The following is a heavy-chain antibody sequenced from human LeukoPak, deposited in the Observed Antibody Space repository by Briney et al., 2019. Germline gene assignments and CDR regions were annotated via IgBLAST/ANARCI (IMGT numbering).Heavy chain of an antibody. D-gene: IGHD3-10*01. J-gene: IGHJ4*02. CDR3: ARIGITMVRGAVDY. CDR1: GFTVSSNY. CDR2: IYSGGST. Sequence: GGSLRLSCAASGFTVSSNYMSWVRQAPGKGLEWVSVIYSGGSTYYADSVKGRFTISRDNSKNTLYLQMNSLRAEDTAVYYCARIGITMVRGAVDYWGQGTLVTVSS. V-gene: IGHV3-66*01.